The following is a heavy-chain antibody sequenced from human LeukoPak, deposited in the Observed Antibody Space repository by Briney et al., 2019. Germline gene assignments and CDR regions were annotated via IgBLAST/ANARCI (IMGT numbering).Heavy chain of an antibody. CDR3: ARERVGIAVAVGY. V-gene: IGHV4-38-2*02. CDR1: GYSISSGYY. J-gene: IGHJ4*02. D-gene: IGHD6-19*01. Sequence: SETLSLTCTVSGYSISSGYYWGWIRQPPGKGLEWIGSIYHSGSTYYNPSLKSRVTISVDTSKNQFSLKLSSVTVADTAVYYCARERVGIAVAVGYWGQGTLVTVSS. CDR2: IYHSGST.